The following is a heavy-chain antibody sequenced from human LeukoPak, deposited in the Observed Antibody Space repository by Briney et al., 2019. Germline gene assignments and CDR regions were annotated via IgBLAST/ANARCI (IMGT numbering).Heavy chain of an antibody. CDR1: GFTFSSYG. J-gene: IGHJ6*02. CDR3: ARDQGVVVHGKYHYYGMDV. CDR2: ISYDGSSK. D-gene: IGHD3-22*01. V-gene: IGHV3-30*03. Sequence: GGSLRLSCAASGFTFSSYGIHWVRQAPGKGLEWVAAISYDGSSKYYADSVTGRFTISRDNCKNTLYLQMNSLRAEDTAVYYCARDQGVVVHGKYHYYGMDVWGQGTTVTVSS.